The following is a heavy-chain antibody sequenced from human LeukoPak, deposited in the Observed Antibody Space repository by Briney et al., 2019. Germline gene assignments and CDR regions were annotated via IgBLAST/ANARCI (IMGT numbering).Heavy chain of an antibody. J-gene: IGHJ6*03. CDR3: ARQVTSSTQYCSGGSCYAYYYYYMDV. D-gene: IGHD2-15*01. V-gene: IGHV4-39*01. Sequence: SETLSLTCTVSGGSISSSSYYWSWIRQPPGKGLEWIGEINHSGSTNYNPSLKSRVTISVDTSKNQFSLKLNSVTAADTAVYYCARQVTSSTQYCSGGSCYAYYYYYMDVWGKGTTVTVSS. CDR2: INHSGST. CDR1: GGSISSSSYY.